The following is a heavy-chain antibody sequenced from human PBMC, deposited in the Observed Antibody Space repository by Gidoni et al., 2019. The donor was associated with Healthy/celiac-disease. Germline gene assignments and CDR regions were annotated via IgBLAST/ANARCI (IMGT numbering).Heavy chain of an antibody. J-gene: IGHJ1*01. CDR1: GGSFSGYY. CDR2: INHSGST. CDR3: ARSRYCSSTSCYIRAEYFQH. Sequence: QVQLQQWGAGLLKPSETLSLTCAVYGGSFSGYYWSWIRQPPGKGLEWMGEINHSGSTNYNPSLKSRVTISVDTSKNQFSLKLSSVTAADTAVYYCARSRYCSSTSCYIRAEYFQHWGQGTLVTVSS. V-gene: IGHV4-34*01. D-gene: IGHD2-2*02.